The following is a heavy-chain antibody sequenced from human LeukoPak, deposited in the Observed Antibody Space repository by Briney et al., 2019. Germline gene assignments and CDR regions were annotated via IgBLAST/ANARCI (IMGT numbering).Heavy chain of an antibody. CDR1: GFTLSSYW. V-gene: IGHV3-7*01. J-gene: IGHJ4*02. CDR2: MKPDGSEK. Sequence: GGSLRLSCAGSGFTLSSYWMSWVRQAPGKGMEWVANMKPDGSEKYYVDSEKGRFTISRDNAKNSLYLQMNSLRAEDTAVYYCARSGAGSDYWGQGTLVTVSS. D-gene: IGHD1-14*01. CDR3: ARSGAGSDY.